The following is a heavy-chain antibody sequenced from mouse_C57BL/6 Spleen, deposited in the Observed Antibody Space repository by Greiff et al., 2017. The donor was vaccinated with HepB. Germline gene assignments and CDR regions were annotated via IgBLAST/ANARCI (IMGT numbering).Heavy chain of an antibody. D-gene: IGHD2-4*01. CDR3: ARHLIYYDDGYWYFDV. J-gene: IGHJ1*03. V-gene: IGHV1-78*01. Sequence: VQLQQSDAELVKPGASVKISCKVSGYTFTDHTIHWMKQRPEQGLEWIGYIYPRDGSTKYNEKFKGKATLTADKSSSTAYMQLNSLTSEDSAVYFCARHLIYYDDGYWYFDVWGTGTTATVSS. CDR2: IYPRDGST. CDR1: GYTFTDHT.